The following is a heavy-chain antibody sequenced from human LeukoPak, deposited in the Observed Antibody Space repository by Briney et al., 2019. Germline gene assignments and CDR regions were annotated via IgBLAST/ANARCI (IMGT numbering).Heavy chain of an antibody. CDR2: IYYSGST. J-gene: IGHJ4*02. Sequence: SETLSLTCTVSGGSISSYYWSWIRQHPGKGLEWIGYIYYSGSTYYNPSLKSRVTISVDTSKNQFSLKLSSVTAADTAVYYCARVVSLNIAAHTGSYFDYWGQGTLVTVSS. V-gene: IGHV4-59*06. CDR1: GGSISSYY. CDR3: ARVVSLNIAAHTGSYFDY. D-gene: IGHD6-6*01.